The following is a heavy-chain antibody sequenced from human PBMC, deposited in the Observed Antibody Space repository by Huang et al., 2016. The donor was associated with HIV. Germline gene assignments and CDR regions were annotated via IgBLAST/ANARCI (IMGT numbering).Heavy chain of an antibody. CDR1: GGTFSSYA. J-gene: IGHJ5*02. D-gene: IGHD5-18*01. CDR3: ARTAYSYGFRQGYNWFDP. V-gene: IGHV1-69*13. Sequence: QVLLVQSGAEVRKPGSSVKVSCTAFGGTFSSYAIRWVRQAPGQGLEWMGGIIPIFGTANYKQKFQGRVTITVDESTNTGYMELTRLTSEDTAVYYCARTAYSYGFRQGYNWFDPWGQGTPVTVSS. CDR2: IIPIFGTA.